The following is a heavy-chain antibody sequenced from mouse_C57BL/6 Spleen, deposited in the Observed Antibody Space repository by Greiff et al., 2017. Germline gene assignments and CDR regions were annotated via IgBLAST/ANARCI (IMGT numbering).Heavy chain of an antibody. V-gene: IGHV1-61*01. D-gene: IGHD2-10*02. J-gene: IGHJ4*01. Sequence: QVQLQQPGAELVRPGSSVKLSCKASGYTFTSYWMDWVKQRPGQGLEWIGNIYPSDSETHYNQKFKDKATLTVDKSSSTAYMQLSSLTSEDSAVYYCARWGSIYAMDYWGQGTSVTVSS. CDR3: ARWGSIYAMDY. CDR1: GYTFTSYW. CDR2: IYPSDSET.